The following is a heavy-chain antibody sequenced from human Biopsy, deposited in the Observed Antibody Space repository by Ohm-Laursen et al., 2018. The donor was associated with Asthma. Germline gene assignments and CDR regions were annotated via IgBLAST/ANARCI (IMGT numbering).Heavy chain of an antibody. V-gene: IGHV4-34*01. Sequence: TLSLTCAVYGGSFSGYYWSWIRQPPGKGLEGIGEINHRGSTNYNPSLKSRVAISVDTSKNQFSLKLSSVTAADTAVYYCARAGQCSSTSCYNPGWFDPWGQGTLVTVSS. CDR2: INHRGST. CDR3: ARAGQCSSTSCYNPGWFDP. CDR1: GGSFSGYY. D-gene: IGHD2-2*01. J-gene: IGHJ5*02.